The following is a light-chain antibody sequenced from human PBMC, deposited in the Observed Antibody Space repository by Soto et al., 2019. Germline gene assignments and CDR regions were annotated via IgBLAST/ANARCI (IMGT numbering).Light chain of an antibody. CDR3: SSYTSSRTLV. CDR2: DVT. J-gene: IGLJ3*02. CDR1: SSDVGGYHY. V-gene: IGLV2-14*03. Sequence: QSVLTQPASVSGSPGQSITISCTGTSSDVGGYHYVSWYQQHPGKAPKLMIFDVTNRPSGVSNRFSGSKSGNTASLTISGLQAEDEADYYCSSYTSSRTLVFGGGTKVTVL.